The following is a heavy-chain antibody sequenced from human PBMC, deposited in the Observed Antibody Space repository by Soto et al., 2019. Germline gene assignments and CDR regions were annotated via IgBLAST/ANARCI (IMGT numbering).Heavy chain of an antibody. CDR3: ARSGYNFDSSGYEFDS. CDR2: ISSSSSTI. V-gene: IGHV3-48*01. J-gene: IGHJ4*02. Sequence: GGSLRLSCAASGFTFSSYSMNWVRQAPGKGLEWVSYISSSSSTIYYADSVKGRFTISRDNAKNSLYLQMNSLRAEDTAVFYCARSGYNFDSSGYEFDSLGQETLVTVSS. D-gene: IGHD3-22*01. CDR1: GFTFSSYS.